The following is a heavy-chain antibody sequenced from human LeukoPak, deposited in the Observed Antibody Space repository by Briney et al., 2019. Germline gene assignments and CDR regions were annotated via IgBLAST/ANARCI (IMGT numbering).Heavy chain of an antibody. D-gene: IGHD6-13*01. J-gene: IGHJ4*02. CDR3: AGDPGYWAVYYFDY. V-gene: IGHV3-48*04. CDR1: GFSFSYYG. CDR2: ISSSGSTI. Sequence: PGGSLRLSCAASGFSFSYYGMKWVRQAPGKGLEWIADISSSGSTIYSADSVKGRFTISRDTAKNSLYLHLNSLRAEDTAVYYCAGDPGYWAVYYFDYWGQGTLVTVSS.